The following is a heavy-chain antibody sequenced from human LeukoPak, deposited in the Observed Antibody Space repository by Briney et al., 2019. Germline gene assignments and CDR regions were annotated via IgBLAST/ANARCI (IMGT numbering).Heavy chain of an antibody. CDR2: ISGSGGST. D-gene: IGHD3-3*01. J-gene: IGHJ5*02. Sequence: QPGGSLRLSCAASGFTFSSYAMSWVRQAPGKGLEWVSAISGSGGSTYYADSVKGRFTISRDNSKNTLYLQMNSLSAEDTAVYYCANIITIFGVVIPPKVSWGQGTPVTVSS. CDR1: GFTFSSYA. CDR3: ANIITIFGVVIPPKVS. V-gene: IGHV3-23*01.